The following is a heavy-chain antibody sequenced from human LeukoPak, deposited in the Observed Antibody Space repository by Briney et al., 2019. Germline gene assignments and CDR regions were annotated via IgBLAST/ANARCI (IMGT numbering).Heavy chain of an antibody. J-gene: IGHJ6*03. CDR2: INHSGST. V-gene: IGHV4-34*01. D-gene: IGHD3-9*01. Sequence: PSETLSLTCAVYGGSFSGYYWSWIRQPPGKGLEWIGEINHSGSTNYNPSLKSRVTISLDTSRSQFSLRLSSVTAADTAVYYCARGGNLLTTYYTLYYSMDVWGKGTTVTISS. CDR1: GGSFSGYY. CDR3: ARGGNLLTTYYTLYYSMDV.